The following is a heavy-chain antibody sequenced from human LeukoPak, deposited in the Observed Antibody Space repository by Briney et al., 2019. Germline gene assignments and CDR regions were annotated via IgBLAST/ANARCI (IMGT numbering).Heavy chain of an antibody. V-gene: IGHV3-7*01. CDR3: ASANRFCSGGTCYGY. J-gene: IGHJ4*02. CDR1: GFTFSSYW. CDR2: IKQDGSEK. Sequence: AGGSLRLSCAASGFTFSSYWMSWVRQAPGKGLEWVANIKQDGSEKSYVDSVKGRFTISRDNAKNSLYLQMNSLRAEDTAVYYCASANRFCSGGTCYGYWGQGALVTVSS. D-gene: IGHD2-15*01.